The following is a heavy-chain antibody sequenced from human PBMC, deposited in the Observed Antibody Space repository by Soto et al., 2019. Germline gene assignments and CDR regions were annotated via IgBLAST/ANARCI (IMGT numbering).Heavy chain of an antibody. Sequence: SETLSLTCTVSGGSISSGGYYWSWIRQHPGKGLEWIGYIYYSGSTYYNPSLKSRVTISVDTSKNQFSLKLSSVTAADTAVYYCAREGITGTIGDYYYGMDVWGQGTTVTVSS. CDR2: IYYSGST. CDR3: AREGITGTIGDYYYGMDV. V-gene: IGHV4-31*03. J-gene: IGHJ6*02. CDR1: GGSISSGGYY. D-gene: IGHD1-7*01.